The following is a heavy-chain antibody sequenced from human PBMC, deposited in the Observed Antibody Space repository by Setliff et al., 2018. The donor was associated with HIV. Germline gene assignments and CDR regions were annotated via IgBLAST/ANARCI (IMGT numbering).Heavy chain of an antibody. CDR3: ASLLVSPNAFDI. CDR1: GGSISSSSYY. CDR2: IYYSGST. J-gene: IGHJ3*02. D-gene: IGHD3-3*02. Sequence: PSETLSLTCTVSGGSISSSSYYWGWIRQPPGKGLEWVGSIYYSGSTYYNPSLKSRVTISVDTSKNQFSLKLSSVTAADTAVYYCASLLVSPNAFDIWGQGTMVTVSS. V-gene: IGHV4-39*01.